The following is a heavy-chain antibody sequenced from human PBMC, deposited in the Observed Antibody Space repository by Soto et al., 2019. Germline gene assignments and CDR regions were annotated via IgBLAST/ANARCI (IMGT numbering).Heavy chain of an antibody. CDR3: ARDDRVAAAGFDY. V-gene: IGHV1-2*04. J-gene: IGHJ4*02. Sequence: ASVKVSCKASGYTFTGYYMRWVRQAPGQGLEWMGWINPNSGGTNYAQKFQGWVTMTRDTSISTAYMELSRLRSDDTAVYYCARDDRVAAAGFDYWGQGTLVTVSS. CDR1: GYTFTGYY. CDR2: INPNSGGT. D-gene: IGHD6-13*01.